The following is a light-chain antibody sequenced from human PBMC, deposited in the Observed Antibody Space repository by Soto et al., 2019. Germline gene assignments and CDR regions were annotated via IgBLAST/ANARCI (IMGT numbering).Light chain of an antibody. Sequence: EIVLTQSPATLSLSPGERATLSCRASQSVSSYLAWYQQKPGQAPRLLIYDASNRATGTPARFSGSGSGTDFTLSISSLEPEDFAVYYCQQRSNRPRFTFGPGTKVDI. CDR3: QQRSNRPRFT. CDR1: QSVSSY. CDR2: DAS. J-gene: IGKJ3*01. V-gene: IGKV3-11*01.